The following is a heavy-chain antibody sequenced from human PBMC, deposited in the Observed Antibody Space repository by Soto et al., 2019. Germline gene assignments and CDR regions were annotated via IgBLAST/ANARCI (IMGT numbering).Heavy chain of an antibody. CDR2: INPNSGGT. CDR3: ARGGIAAAGDGKFMDV. Sequence: ASVKVSCKASGYTFTGYYMHWVRQAPGQGLEWMGWINPNSGGTNYAQKFQGWVTMTRDTSISTAYMELSRLRSDDTAAYYCARGGIAAAGDGKFMDVWGQGTTVTVSS. CDR1: GYTFTGYY. D-gene: IGHD6-13*01. V-gene: IGHV1-2*04. J-gene: IGHJ6*02.